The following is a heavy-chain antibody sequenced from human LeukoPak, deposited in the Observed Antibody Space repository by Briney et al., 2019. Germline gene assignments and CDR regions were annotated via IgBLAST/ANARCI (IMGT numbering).Heavy chain of an antibody. CDR1: RFTFSNYG. Sequence: GGSLRLSYAACRFTFSNYGMHWVRQAPGKGLEWVAFIRFDGSNKNYADSVKGRFTISRDNSKNTLYLQMNSLRAEDTAVYYCAKKGSSSWYHFDYWGQGTLVTVSS. V-gene: IGHV3-30*02. CDR3: AKKGSSSWYHFDY. D-gene: IGHD6-13*01. J-gene: IGHJ4*02. CDR2: IRFDGSNK.